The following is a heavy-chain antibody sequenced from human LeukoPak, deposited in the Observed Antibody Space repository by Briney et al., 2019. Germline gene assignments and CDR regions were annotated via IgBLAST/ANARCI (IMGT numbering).Heavy chain of an antibody. Sequence: PSETLSLTRTVSGGSISSYYWSWIRQPPGKGLEWIGYIYYSGSTNYNPSLKSRVTISVDTSKNQFSLKLSSVTAADTAVYYCARNRYYYDSSGYSFRWFDPWGQGTLVTVSS. CDR2: IYYSGST. CDR1: GGSISSYY. CDR3: ARNRYYYDSSGYSFRWFDP. V-gene: IGHV4-59*01. J-gene: IGHJ5*02. D-gene: IGHD3-22*01.